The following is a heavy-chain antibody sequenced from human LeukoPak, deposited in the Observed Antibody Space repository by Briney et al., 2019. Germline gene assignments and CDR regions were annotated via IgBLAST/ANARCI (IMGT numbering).Heavy chain of an antibody. D-gene: IGHD1-26*01. Sequence: SETLSLTCTVSGGSISSSSYYWGWIRQPPGKGLEWIGSIYYSGSTYYNPSLKSRVTISVDTSKNQFSLKLSSVTAADTAVYYCARDLGKWEPPGIDYWGQGTLVTVSS. CDR2: IYYSGST. CDR1: GGSISSSSYY. V-gene: IGHV4-39*07. J-gene: IGHJ4*02. CDR3: ARDLGKWEPPGIDY.